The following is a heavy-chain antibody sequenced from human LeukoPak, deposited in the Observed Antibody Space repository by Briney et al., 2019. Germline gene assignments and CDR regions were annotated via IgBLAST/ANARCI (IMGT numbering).Heavy chain of an antibody. J-gene: IGHJ5*02. D-gene: IGHD6-13*01. Sequence: GESLKISCKGSGYSFTSYWIGWVRQMPGKGLEWMGIIYPGDSDTRYSPSFQGQVTIPADKSISTAYLQWSSLKASDTAMYYCARRREQLDRTNWFDPWGQGTLVTVSS. CDR2: IYPGDSDT. CDR3: ARRREQLDRTNWFDP. V-gene: IGHV5-51*01. CDR1: GYSFTSYW.